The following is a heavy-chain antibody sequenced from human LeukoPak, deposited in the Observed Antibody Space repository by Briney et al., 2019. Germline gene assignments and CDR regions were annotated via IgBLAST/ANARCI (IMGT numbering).Heavy chain of an antibody. D-gene: IGHD5-18*01. CDR3: ARLRGYSYGLDY. J-gene: IGHJ4*02. V-gene: IGHV3-11*03. CDR1: GFSFSDHY. CDR2: ISSSRSFT. Sequence: SGGSLRLSYAASGFSFSDHYMSWIRQAPGKGLEWVSYISSSRSFTNYADSVKGRFTISRDTAKNSLYLQMNSLRAEDTAVYYCARLRGYSYGLDYWGQGILVTVSS.